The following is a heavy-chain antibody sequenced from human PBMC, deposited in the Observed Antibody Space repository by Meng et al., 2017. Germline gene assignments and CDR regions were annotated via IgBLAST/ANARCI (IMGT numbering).Heavy chain of an antibody. CDR2: IIPILGIA. J-gene: IGHJ4*02. Sequence: SVKVSCKASGGTFSSYTISWVRQAPGQGLEWMGRIIPILGIANYAQKFQGRVTITADKSTSTAYMELSSLRSEDTAVYYCAKTTLRFLEWLLIGFDYWGQGTLVTVPQ. D-gene: IGHD3-3*01. CDR1: GGTFSSYT. CDR3: AKTTLRFLEWLLIGFDY. V-gene: IGHV1-69*02.